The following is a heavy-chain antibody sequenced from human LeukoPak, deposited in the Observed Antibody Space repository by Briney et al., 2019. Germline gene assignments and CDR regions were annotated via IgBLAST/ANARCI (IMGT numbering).Heavy chain of an antibody. Sequence: ASVKVSCKAFGYTLSDYGISWVRQAPGQGIEWVGWITTYNGNRKYAEKFQGRVTMTTDTSTSTYYMEMRSLRSDDTAIYYCARDCSNGVCFPRDYWGQGTQITVST. CDR3: ARDCSNGVCFPRDY. CDR1: GYTLSDYG. D-gene: IGHD2-8*01. CDR2: ITTYNGNR. V-gene: IGHV1-18*01. J-gene: IGHJ4*02.